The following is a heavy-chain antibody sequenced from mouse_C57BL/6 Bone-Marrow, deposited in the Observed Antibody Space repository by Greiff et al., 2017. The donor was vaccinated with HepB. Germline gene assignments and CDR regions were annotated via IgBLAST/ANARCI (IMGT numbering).Heavy chain of an antibody. CDR1: GYAFTNYL. Sequence: QVQLQQSGAELVRPGTSVKVSCKASGYAFTNYLIEWVKQRPGQGLEWIGVFNPGSGGTNYNEKFKGKATLTADKSSSTAYMQLSSLTYEDSAVYFCARWLRRRSGFAYWGQGTLVTVSA. CDR2: FNPGSGGT. J-gene: IGHJ3*01. D-gene: IGHD2-2*01. CDR3: ARWLRRRSGFAY. V-gene: IGHV1-54*01.